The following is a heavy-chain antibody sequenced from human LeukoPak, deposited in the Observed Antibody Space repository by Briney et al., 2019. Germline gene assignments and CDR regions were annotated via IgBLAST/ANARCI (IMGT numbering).Heavy chain of an antibody. CDR2: ISSSGSTI. D-gene: IGHD3-3*01. CDR1: GFTFSSYE. J-gene: IGHJ3*02. V-gene: IGHV3-48*03. CDR3: ARGHGGYYFDAFDI. Sequence: GSLRLSCAASGFTFSSYEMNWVRQAPGKGLEWVSYISSSGSTIYYADSVKGRFTISRDNAKNSLYLQMSSLRAEDTAVYYCARGHGGYYFDAFDIWGQGTMVTVSS.